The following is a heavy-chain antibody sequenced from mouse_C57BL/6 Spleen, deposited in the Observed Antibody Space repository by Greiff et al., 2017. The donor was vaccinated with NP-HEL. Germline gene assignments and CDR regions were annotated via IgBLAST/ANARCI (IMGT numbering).Heavy chain of an antibody. CDR2: ISSGSSTI. D-gene: IGHD2-5*01. V-gene: IGHV5-17*01. CDR3: AREDYYSNFFFDY. CDR1: GFTFSDYG. Sequence: EVKVVESGGGLVKPGGSLKLSCAASGFTFSDYGMHWVRQAPEKGLEWVAYISSGSSTIYYADTVKGRFTISRDNAKNTLFLQMTSLRSEDTAMYYCAREDYYSNFFFDYWGQGTTLTVSS. J-gene: IGHJ2*01.